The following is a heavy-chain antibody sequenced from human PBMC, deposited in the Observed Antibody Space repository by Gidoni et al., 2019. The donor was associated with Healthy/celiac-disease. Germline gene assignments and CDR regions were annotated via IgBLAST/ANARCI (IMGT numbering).Heavy chain of an antibody. CDR2: IYTSGST. CDR3: ARESRDRDGYNLDY. D-gene: IGHD5-12*01. J-gene: IGHJ4*02. CDR1: GGSISSGSYY. Sequence: QVQLQESGPGLVKPSQTLSLTCTVSGGSISSGSYYWSWIRQPAGKGLEWIGRIYTSGSTNYNPSLKSRFTISVDTSKNQFSLKLSSVTAADTAVYYCARESRDRDGYNLDYWGQGTLVTVSS. V-gene: IGHV4-61*02.